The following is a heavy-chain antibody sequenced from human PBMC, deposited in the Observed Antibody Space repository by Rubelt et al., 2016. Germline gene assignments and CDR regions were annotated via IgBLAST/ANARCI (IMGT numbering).Heavy chain of an antibody. Sequence: QLQLQESGPGLVKPSETLSLTCTVSGGSISSSSYYWGWIRQPPGKGLEWIGSIYYSWSTYYNPSLTSRVTISVESPRIHFSLSRSSVTAADTAVYYCARQYNVWGQGTTVTVSS. V-gene: IGHV4-39*01. D-gene: IGHD1-1*01. J-gene: IGHJ6*02. CDR1: GGSISSSSYY. CDR3: ARQYNV. CDR2: IYYSWST.